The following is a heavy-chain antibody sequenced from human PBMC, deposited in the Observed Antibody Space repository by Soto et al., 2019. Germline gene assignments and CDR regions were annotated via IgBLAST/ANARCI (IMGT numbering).Heavy chain of an antibody. V-gene: IGHV1-2*02. CDR2: INPNSGGT. Sequence: ASVKVSCKASGYTFTGYYMHWVRQAPGQGLEWMGWINPNSGGTNYAQKFQGRVTMTRDTSISTAYMELSRLRSDDTAVYYCARDPSYGDYEEFDYWGQGTLVTVSS. CDR3: ARDPSYGDYEEFDY. CDR1: GYTFTGYY. J-gene: IGHJ4*02. D-gene: IGHD4-17*01.